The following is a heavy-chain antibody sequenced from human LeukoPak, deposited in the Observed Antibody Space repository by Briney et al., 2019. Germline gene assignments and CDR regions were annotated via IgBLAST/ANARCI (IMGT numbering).Heavy chain of an antibody. J-gene: IGHJ4*02. CDR2: IYYSGGT. CDR1: GGSISSGDYY. Sequence: SQTLSLTCTVSGGSISSGDYYWSWIRQPPGKGLEWIGYIYYSGGTYYNPSLKSRVTISVDTSKNQFSLKLSSVTAADTAVYYCARERCGGDCYTAWRYYFDYWGQGTLVTVSS. V-gene: IGHV4-30-4*01. CDR3: ARERCGGDCYTAWRYYFDY. D-gene: IGHD2-21*02.